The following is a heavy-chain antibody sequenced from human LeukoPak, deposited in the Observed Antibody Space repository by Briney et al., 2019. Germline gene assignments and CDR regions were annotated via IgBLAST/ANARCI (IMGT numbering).Heavy chain of an antibody. CDR1: GFTFSSYA. V-gene: IGHV3-30-3*01. D-gene: IGHD6-13*01. J-gene: IGHJ4*02. CDR3: ARDRAVFTAAGNFDY. CDR2: ISYDGSNK. Sequence: GGSLRLSCAASGFTFSSYAMYWVRQAPGKGLEWVAVISYDGSNKYYADSVKGRFTISRDNSKNTLYLQMNSLRAEDTAVYYCARDRAVFTAAGNFDYWGQGTLVTVSS.